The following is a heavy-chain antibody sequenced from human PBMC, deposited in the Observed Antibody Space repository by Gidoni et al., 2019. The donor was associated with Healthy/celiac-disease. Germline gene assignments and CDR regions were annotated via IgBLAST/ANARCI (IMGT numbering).Heavy chain of an antibody. J-gene: IGHJ6*02. Sequence: QVQLVQSGAEVKKPGSSVKVSCKASGGTFSSYAISWVRQAPGQGLEWMGGIIPIFGTANYAQKCQGRGTITADESTSTAYMELSSLRSEDTAVYYCARDLIAAAGGVYYYYGMDVWGQGTTVTVSS. CDR2: IIPIFGTA. CDR1: GGTFSSYA. CDR3: ARDLIAAAGGVYYYYGMDV. V-gene: IGHV1-69*01. D-gene: IGHD6-13*01.